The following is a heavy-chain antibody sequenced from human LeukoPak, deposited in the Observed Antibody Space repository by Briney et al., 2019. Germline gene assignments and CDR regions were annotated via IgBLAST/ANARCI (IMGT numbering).Heavy chain of an antibody. J-gene: IGHJ4*02. CDR1: GYTLTELS. CDR3: ATLGSGSYPIPNDY. CDR2: FDPEDGET. D-gene: IGHD1-26*01. V-gene: IGHV1-24*01. Sequence: ASVKVSCKVSGYTLTELSMHWARQAPGKGLEWMGGFDPEDGETIYAQKFQGRVTMTEDTSTDTAYMELSSLRSEDTAVYYCATLGSGSYPIPNDYWGQGTLVTVSS.